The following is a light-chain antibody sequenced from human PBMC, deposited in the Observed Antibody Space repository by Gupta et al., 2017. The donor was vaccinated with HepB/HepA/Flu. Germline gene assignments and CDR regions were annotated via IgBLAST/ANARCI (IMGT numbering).Light chain of an antibody. CDR3: TAWDDSLKSRM. J-gene: IGLJ3*02. V-gene: IGLV1-44*01. Sequence: QSVLTQPPSASGAPGQKVTISCSGGSSNIGSNTVQWYQQFPGTAPKLLIYRNSQRPSGVPDRFSGSKSGTSASLAISGLQSEDEAVYYCTAWDDSLKSRMFGGGTKLTVL. CDR1: SSNIGSNT. CDR2: RNS.